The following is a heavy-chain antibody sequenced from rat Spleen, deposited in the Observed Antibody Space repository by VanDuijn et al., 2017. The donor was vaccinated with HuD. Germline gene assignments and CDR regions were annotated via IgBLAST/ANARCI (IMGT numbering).Heavy chain of an antibody. CDR1: GFSLTSNG. V-gene: IGHV2S12*01. J-gene: IGHJ4*01. D-gene: IGHD1-11*01. Sequence: QVQLKESGPGLVQPSQTLSLTCTVSGFSLTSNGVSWVRQPPGKGLEWIAAISSGGNTYYNSALKSRLSISRDTSKSQVFLKMNRLQPEDTGTYYCARHLRVASGVMDVWGQGASVTVSS. CDR2: ISSGGNT. CDR3: ARHLRVASGVMDV.